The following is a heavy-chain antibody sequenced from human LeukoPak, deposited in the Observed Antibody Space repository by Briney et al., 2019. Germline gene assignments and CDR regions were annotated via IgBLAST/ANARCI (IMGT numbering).Heavy chain of an antibody. CDR1: GYTFTSYG. CDR3: ARIITGTTTTPRSPLDY. Sequence: ASVTVSCKASGYTFTSYGISWVRQAPGQGLEWMGWISAYNGNTHYAQKLQGRVTMTTDTSTSTAYMELRSLRSDDTAVYYCARIITGTTTTPRSPLDYWGQGTLVTVSS. CDR2: ISAYNGNT. D-gene: IGHD1-7*01. J-gene: IGHJ4*02. V-gene: IGHV1-18*01.